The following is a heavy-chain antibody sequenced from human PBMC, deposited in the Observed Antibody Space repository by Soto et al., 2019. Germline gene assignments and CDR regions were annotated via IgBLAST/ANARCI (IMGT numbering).Heavy chain of an antibody. J-gene: IGHJ4*02. D-gene: IGHD3-10*01. CDR2: IYWDDDK. CDR3: ARRPPAEGSATYFNFDF. Sequence: QITLKESGPTLVKPAETLTLTCAFSGFSLDTTGVGVAWIRQPPGKALEWLALIYWDDDKRYSPSLETRLTITKDTSKNQVVLTMTNVDPVDTATYFCARRPPAEGSATYFNFDFWGQGTLVTVSS. CDR1: GFSLDTTGVG. V-gene: IGHV2-5*02.